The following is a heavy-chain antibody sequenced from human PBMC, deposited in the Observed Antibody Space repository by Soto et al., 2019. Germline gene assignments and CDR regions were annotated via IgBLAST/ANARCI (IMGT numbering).Heavy chain of an antibody. V-gene: IGHV3-9*01. Sequence: EVQLVESGGGLVQPGRSLRLSCAASGFTFDDYAMHWVRQAPGKGLEWVSGISWNSGSIGYADSVKGRFTISRDNAKNSLYLQMNSLRAEDTALYYCAKAHYGSGEGSAFDIWGQGTMVTVSS. CDR3: AKAHYGSGEGSAFDI. D-gene: IGHD3-10*01. CDR2: ISWNSGSI. CDR1: GFTFDDYA. J-gene: IGHJ3*02.